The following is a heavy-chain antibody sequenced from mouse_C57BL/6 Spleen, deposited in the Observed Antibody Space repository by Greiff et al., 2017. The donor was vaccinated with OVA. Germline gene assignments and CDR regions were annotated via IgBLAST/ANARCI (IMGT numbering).Heavy chain of an antibody. V-gene: IGHV2-4*01. Sequence: VKLVESGPGLVQPSQSLSITCTVSGFSLTSYGVHWVRQPPGKGLEWLGVIWSGGSTDYNAAFISRLSISKDNSKSQVFFKMNSVQADDAAIYYCAKNLAGAMEYWGQGTSVTVSS. CDR2: IWSGGST. CDR3: AKNLAGAMEY. CDR1: GFSLTSYG. J-gene: IGHJ4*01.